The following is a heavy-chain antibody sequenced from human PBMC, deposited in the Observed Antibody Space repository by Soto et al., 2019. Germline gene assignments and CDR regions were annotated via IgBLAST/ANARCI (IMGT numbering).Heavy chain of an antibody. D-gene: IGHD1-26*01. CDR2: IYHSGST. CDR3: ARVGATHYYYYGMDV. Sequence: SKNLSITRAVSGYSISSGYYWGSIRQPPRKGLEWIGSIYHSGSTYYNPSLKIRVTISVDTSKNKFSLKLSSVTAADPAAYYYARVGATHYYYYGMDVWCQGTKVS. V-gene: IGHV4-38-2*01. J-gene: IGHJ6*02. CDR1: GYSISSGYY.